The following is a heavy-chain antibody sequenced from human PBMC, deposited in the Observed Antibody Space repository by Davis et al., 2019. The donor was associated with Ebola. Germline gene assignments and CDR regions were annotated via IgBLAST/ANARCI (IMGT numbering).Heavy chain of an antibody. CDR1: GFTFSSYW. Sequence: GGSLRLSCAASGFTFSSYWMSWVRQAPGKGLEWVANIKQDGSEKYYVDSVKGRFTISRDNAKNSLYLQMNSLRAEDTAVYYCARASYSGYDFTGHYFDYWGQGTLVTVSS. CDR3: ARASYSGYDFTGHYFDY. J-gene: IGHJ4*02. V-gene: IGHV3-7*01. D-gene: IGHD5-12*01. CDR2: IKQDGSEK.